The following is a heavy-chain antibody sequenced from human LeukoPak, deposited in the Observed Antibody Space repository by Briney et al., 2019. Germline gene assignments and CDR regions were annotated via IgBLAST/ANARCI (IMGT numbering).Heavy chain of an antibody. V-gene: IGHV3-23*01. D-gene: IGHD2/OR15-2a*01. CDR1: GFTFSSFA. J-gene: IGHJ6*01. CDR3: AKMKGHPLQKYYMDV. CDR2: ISGSGDNT. Sequence: GGSLRRSCAASGFTFSSFAMSWVRRTPGKGLEWVSGISGSGDNTLYAASVKGRFTISRDNSKNTLYLEMNSLRAEDTAIYYCAKMKGHPLQKYYMDVWGQGTTVTVSS.